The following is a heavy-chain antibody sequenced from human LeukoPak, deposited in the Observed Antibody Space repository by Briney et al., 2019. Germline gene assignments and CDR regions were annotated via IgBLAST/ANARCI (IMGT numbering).Heavy chain of an antibody. Sequence: ASVKVSCKASGYTFTSYAMHWVRQAPGQRLEWMGWINAGNGNTKYSQKFQGRVTITRDTSASTAYMELSSRRSEDTAVYYCARGLVPKDPVGMDVWGQGTTVTVSS. CDR3: ARGLVPKDPVGMDV. CDR1: GYTFTSYA. J-gene: IGHJ6*02. V-gene: IGHV1-3*01. D-gene: IGHD2-8*01. CDR2: INAGNGNT.